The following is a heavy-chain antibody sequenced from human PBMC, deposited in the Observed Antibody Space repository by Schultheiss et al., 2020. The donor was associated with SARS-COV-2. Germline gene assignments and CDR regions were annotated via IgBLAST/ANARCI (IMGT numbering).Heavy chain of an antibody. CDR3: ASPDGILWDAAFQH. Sequence: GGSLRLSCAASGFTFSSYDMHWVRQATGKGLEWVSVIYSGGSTYYADSVKGRFTISRDNSKNSLYLQMNSLRAEDTAVYYCASPDGILWDAAFQHWGQGTLVTVAS. CDR2: IYSGGST. V-gene: IGHV3-66*01. D-gene: IGHD2-21*01. CDR1: GFTFSSYD. J-gene: IGHJ1*01.